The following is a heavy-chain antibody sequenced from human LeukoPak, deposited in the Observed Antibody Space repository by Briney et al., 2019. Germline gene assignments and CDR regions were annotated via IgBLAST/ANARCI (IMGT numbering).Heavy chain of an antibody. V-gene: IGHV1-8*01. CDR2: MNPNSGNT. CDR1: GYTFTSYD. CDR3: ARVQGYYDILTGDGGCDY. Sequence: ASVKVSCKASGYTFTSYDINWVRQATGQGLEWMGWMNPNSGNTGYAQKFQGRVTMTRNTSISTAYMELSSLRSEDTAVYYCARVQGYYDILTGDGGCDYWGQGTLVTVSS. J-gene: IGHJ4*02. D-gene: IGHD3-9*01.